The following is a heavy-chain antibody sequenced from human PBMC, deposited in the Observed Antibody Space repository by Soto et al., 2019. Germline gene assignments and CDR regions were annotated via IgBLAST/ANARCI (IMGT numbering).Heavy chain of an antibody. CDR3: ARGYGDFDY. V-gene: IGHV4-59*08. Sequence: SETLSLTCTVSGGSISGYYWSWIRQSPGKGLEWIGYIYYSGSTNYNPSLKSRVTISVDTSKNQFSLKLSSVTAADTAVYYCARGYGDFDYWGQGTLVTVSS. CDR1: GGSISGYY. J-gene: IGHJ4*02. D-gene: IGHD4-17*01. CDR2: IYYSGST.